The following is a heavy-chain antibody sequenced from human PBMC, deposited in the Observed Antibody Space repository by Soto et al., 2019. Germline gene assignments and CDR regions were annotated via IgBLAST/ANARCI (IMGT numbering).Heavy chain of an antibody. CDR1: GYTFTSYG. D-gene: IGHD5-12*01. V-gene: IGHV1-18*01. Sequence: QVQLVQSGAEVKKPGAAVKVSFKASGYTFTSYGISWLRQAPGQGLEWMGWISAYNGNTNYAQKLQGRVTMTTDTSTSTANMELTRLRSADTAVYYCASGNGYNSEGYGMDVWGQGTTVTVSS. J-gene: IGHJ6*02. CDR3: ASGNGYNSEGYGMDV. CDR2: ISAYNGNT.